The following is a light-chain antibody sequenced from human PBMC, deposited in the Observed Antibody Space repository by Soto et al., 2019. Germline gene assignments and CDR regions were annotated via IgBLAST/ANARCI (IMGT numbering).Light chain of an antibody. CDR2: DAS. CDR1: QSVSSL. J-gene: IGKJ1*01. Sequence: EIVLTQSPATLSLSPGERATLSCRASQSVSSLLAWYQQKSGQPPRLLISDASNRATGVPARFSGSGSGTDFTLIISSLEPEDFAVYYCQQYGRSPPTFGQGTKVEI. V-gene: IGKV3-11*01. CDR3: QQYGRSPPT.